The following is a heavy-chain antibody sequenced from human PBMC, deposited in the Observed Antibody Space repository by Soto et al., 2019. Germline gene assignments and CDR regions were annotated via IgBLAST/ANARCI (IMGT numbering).Heavy chain of an antibody. CDR3: ARGVRVSAYLDYYMDV. Sequence: QVQLVQSGAGVKKPGASLKVSCKASGYTFSNFGVSWVRQAPGQGLEWIGWINPDNGDTNYGQKFQGRATMTTDTFTNTAYMEVRGLRSDDTAVYYCARGVRVSAYLDYYMDVWGEGTTVTVSS. CDR1: GYTFSNFG. V-gene: IGHV1-18*01. CDR2: INPDNGDT. D-gene: IGHD3-10*02. J-gene: IGHJ6*03.